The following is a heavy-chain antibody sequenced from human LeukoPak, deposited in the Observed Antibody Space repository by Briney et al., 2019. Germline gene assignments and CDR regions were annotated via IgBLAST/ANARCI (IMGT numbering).Heavy chain of an antibody. V-gene: IGHV4-34*01. Sequence: SETLSLTCAVSGGSFSGYYWSWIRQPPGKGLEWIGEINHSGSTKYNPYTKSRATISVDTTKNQFSLKLSSVTAADTAVYYWASEDYGGNSGYWGQGALVTVSS. CDR2: INHSGST. CDR1: GGSFSGYY. D-gene: IGHD4-23*01. CDR3: ASEDYGGNSGY. J-gene: IGHJ4*02.